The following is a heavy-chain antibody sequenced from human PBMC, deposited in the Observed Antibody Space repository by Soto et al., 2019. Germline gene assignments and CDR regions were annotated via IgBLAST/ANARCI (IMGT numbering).Heavy chain of an antibody. CDR3: AREFETGAFDY. D-gene: IGHD1-26*01. V-gene: IGHV1-2*04. Sequence: ASVKVSCKASGYTFTGYYMHWVRQAPGQGLEWMGWINPNSGDTKYAQKLQGWVTMTRDTSISTAFMELSRLRSDDTAVYYCAREFETGAFDYWGQGTLVTVSS. CDR2: INPNSGDT. CDR1: GYTFTGYY. J-gene: IGHJ4*02.